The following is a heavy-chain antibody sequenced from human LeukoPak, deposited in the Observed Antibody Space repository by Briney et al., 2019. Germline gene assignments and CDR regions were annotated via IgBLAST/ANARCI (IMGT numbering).Heavy chain of an antibody. Sequence: VASVRVSCKASGYTFTGYYMHWVRQAPGQGLEWMGWINPNSGGTNYAQKFQGRVTMTRDTSISTAYMELSRLRSDDTAVYYCARWGSGSGSYYNLDYWGQGTLVTVSS. CDR1: GYTFTGYY. J-gene: IGHJ4*02. V-gene: IGHV1-2*02. CDR3: ARWGSGSGSYYNLDY. CDR2: INPNSGGT. D-gene: IGHD3-10*01.